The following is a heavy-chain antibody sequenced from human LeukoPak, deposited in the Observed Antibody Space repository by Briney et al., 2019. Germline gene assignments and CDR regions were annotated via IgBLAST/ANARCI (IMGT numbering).Heavy chain of an antibody. CDR3: AREPATRDWFDP. CDR1: GFTFSDYY. CDR2: ISSSGSTI. V-gene: IGHV3-11*01. Sequence: NTGGSLRLSCAASGFTFSDYYMSWIRQAPGKGLEWVSYISSSGSTIYYADSVKGRFTISRDNAKNSLYLQMNSLRAADTAVYYCAREPATRDWFDPWGQGTLVTVSS. J-gene: IGHJ5*02.